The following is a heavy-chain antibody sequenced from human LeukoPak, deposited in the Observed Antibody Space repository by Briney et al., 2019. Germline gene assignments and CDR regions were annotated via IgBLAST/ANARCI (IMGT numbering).Heavy chain of an antibody. V-gene: IGHV1-2*02. D-gene: IGHD3-22*01. Sequence: ASVKVSCKASGYTFTGYYIHWVRQAPGQGLEWMGWINPNSGGTNYAQKFQGRVTMTRDTSISTAYMELSRLRSDDTAVYYCARDTAYYYDSSGYYYYFDYWGQGTLVTVSS. J-gene: IGHJ4*02. CDR2: INPNSGGT. CDR1: GYTFTGYY. CDR3: ARDTAYYYDSSGYYYYFDY.